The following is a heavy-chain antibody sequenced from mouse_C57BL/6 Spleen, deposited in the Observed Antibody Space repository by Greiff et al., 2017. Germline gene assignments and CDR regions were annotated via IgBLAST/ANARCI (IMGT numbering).Heavy chain of an antibody. CDR1: GFTFSSYG. D-gene: IGHD2-12*01. V-gene: IGHV5-6*01. CDR3: ARKDYSHYFDD. J-gene: IGHJ2*01. Sequence: EVMLVESGGDLVKPGGSLKLSCAASGFTFSSYGMSWVRQTPDKRLEWVATISSGGSYTYYPDSVKGRFTISRDNAKNTLYLQMSSLKSEDTAMYYCARKDYSHYFDDGGQGTTPTVPS. CDR2: ISSGGSYT.